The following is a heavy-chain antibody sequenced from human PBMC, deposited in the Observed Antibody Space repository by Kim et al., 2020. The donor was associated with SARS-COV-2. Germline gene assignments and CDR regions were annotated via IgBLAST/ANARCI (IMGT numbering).Heavy chain of an antibody. CDR3: ARDEGYCSGGSCYVTYYFDY. CDR1: GFTFSSYA. V-gene: IGHV3-30-3*01. J-gene: IGHJ4*02. Sequence: GGSLRLSCAASGFTFSSYAMHWVHQAPGKGLEWVAVISYDGSNKYYADSVKGRFTISRDNSKNTLYLQMNSLRAEDTAVYYCARDEGYCSGGSCYVTYYFDYWGQGTLVTVSS. D-gene: IGHD2-15*01. CDR2: ISYDGSNK.